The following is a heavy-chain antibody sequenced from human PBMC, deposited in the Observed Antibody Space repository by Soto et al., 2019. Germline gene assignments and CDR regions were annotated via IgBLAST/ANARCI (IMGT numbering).Heavy chain of an antibody. CDR3: NRESKAPQRGSDY. CDR1: GFTFGDYA. V-gene: IGHV3-49*04. Sequence: GGSLRLSCTASGFTFGDYAMSWVRQAPGKGLEWVGFIRSKAYGGTTEYAASVKGRFTISRDDSKSIAYLQMNSLKTEDTAVYYCNRESKAPQRGSDYWGQGTLVTVSS. CDR2: IRSKAYGGTT. D-gene: IGHD3-10*01. J-gene: IGHJ4*02.